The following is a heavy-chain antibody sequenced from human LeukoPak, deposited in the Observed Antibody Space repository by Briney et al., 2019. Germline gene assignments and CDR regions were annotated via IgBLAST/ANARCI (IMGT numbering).Heavy chain of an antibody. J-gene: IGHJ2*01. V-gene: IGHV4-59*01. CDR2: IYYSGST. CDR3: ASAPLRYFDWLSMPGDSSAPGYFDL. Sequence: SETLSLTCTVSGGSISSYYRSWIRQPPGKGLEWIGYIYYSGSTNYNPSLKSRVTISVDTSKNQFSLKLSSVTAADTAVYYCASAPLRYFDWLSMPGDSSAPGYFDLWGRGTLVTVSS. D-gene: IGHD3-9*01. CDR1: GGSISSYY.